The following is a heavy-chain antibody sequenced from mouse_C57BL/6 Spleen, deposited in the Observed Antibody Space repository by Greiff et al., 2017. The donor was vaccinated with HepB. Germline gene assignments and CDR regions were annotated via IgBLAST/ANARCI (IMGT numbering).Heavy chain of an antibody. CDR1: GYTFTSYG. D-gene: IGHD2-1*01. Sequence: VQLVESGAELARPGASVKLSCKASGYTFTSYGISWVKQRTGQGLEWIGEIYPRSGNTYYNEKFKGKATLTADKSSSTAYMELRSLTSEDSAVYFCARGRYYGNSYYYAMDYWGQGTSVTVSS. J-gene: IGHJ4*01. CDR2: IYPRSGNT. CDR3: ARGRYYGNSYYYAMDY. V-gene: IGHV1-81*01.